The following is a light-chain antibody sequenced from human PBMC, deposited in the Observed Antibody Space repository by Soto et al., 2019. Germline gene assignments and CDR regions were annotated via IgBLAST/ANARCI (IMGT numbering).Light chain of an antibody. CDR3: AAWDDSLSGPG. J-gene: IGLJ2*01. V-gene: IGLV1-47*01. Sequence: QLVLTQPPSASGTPGQRVTISCSGSSSNIGSNYVYWYQQLPGTAPKLLIYRNNQRPSGVPDRFSGSKSDTSASLAISGLRSEDEADYYCAAWDDSLSGPGVGGGTKVTVL. CDR1: SSNIGSNY. CDR2: RNN.